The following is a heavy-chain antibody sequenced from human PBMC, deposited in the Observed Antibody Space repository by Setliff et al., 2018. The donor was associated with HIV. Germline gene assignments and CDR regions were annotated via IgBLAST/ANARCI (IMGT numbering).Heavy chain of an antibody. CDR2: VYSRGNT. CDR1: GDSFTTTSHS. J-gene: IGHJ4*02. Sequence: LSLTCDVSGDSFTTTSHSWAWLRQPAGRGLEWIGHVYSRGNTDYNPSLASRVSILMSTSEIQFSLTLNSVTAADTAKYYCARGRLMGSSVLFFDFWGQGTLVTVSS. V-gene: IGHV4-61*09. CDR3: ARGRLMGSSVLFFDF. D-gene: IGHD2-21*01.